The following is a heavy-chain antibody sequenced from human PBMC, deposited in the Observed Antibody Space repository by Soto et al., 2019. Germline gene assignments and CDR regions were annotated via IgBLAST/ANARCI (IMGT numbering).Heavy chain of an antibody. V-gene: IGHV4-30-4*01. D-gene: IGHD6-6*01. J-gene: IGHJ5*02. Sequence: QVQLQESGPGLVKPSQTLSLTCTVSGGSISSGDYYWSWIRQPPGKGLEWIGYIYHSGSTYYNPSLQSRVTISVDTSKTQFSLQLSSVTAADPAVYYCARERPDGARLDPWGQGTLVTVSS. CDR1: GGSISSGDYY. CDR2: IYHSGST. CDR3: ARERPDGARLDP.